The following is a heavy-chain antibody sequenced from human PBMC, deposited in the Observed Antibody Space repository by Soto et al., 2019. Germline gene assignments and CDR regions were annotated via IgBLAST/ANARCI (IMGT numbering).Heavy chain of an antibody. J-gene: IGHJ4*02. CDR3: AKEAGSVTFDF. D-gene: IGHD4-4*01. Sequence: QVQLVESGGGVVQPGRSLRLSCAASGFTFSRYGMHWVRQAPGKGLEWVAVISLDGSKKYYAESVTGRFTISRDNSKNTLYLQVNSLRAEDTAVYYCAKEAGSVTFDFWGQGTLVTVSS. V-gene: IGHV3-30*18. CDR2: ISLDGSKK. CDR1: GFTFSRYG.